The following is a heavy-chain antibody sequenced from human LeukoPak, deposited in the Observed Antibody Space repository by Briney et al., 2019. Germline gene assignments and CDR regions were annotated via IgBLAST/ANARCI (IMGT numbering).Heavy chain of an antibody. Sequence: PGGSLRLSCAASGFTFSSYWMSWVRQAPGKGLEWVSSISSSSSYIYYADSVKGRFTISRDNAKNSLYLQMNSLRAEDTAVYYCASMTGTTADYWGQGTLVTVSS. CDR3: ASMTGTTADY. D-gene: IGHD1-14*01. CDR1: GFTFSSYW. CDR2: ISSSSSYI. J-gene: IGHJ4*02. V-gene: IGHV3-21*01.